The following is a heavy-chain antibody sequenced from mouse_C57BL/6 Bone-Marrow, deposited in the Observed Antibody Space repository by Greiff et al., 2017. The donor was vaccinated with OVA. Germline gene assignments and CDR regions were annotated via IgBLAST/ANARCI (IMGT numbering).Heavy chain of an antibody. V-gene: IGHV1-62-2*01. D-gene: IGHD2-3*01. Sequence: VQLQQSGAELVKPGASVKLSCKASGYTFTEYTIHWVKQRSGQGLEWIGWFYPGSGSIKYNEKFKDKATLTADKSSSTVYMEIRRLTSEDSAVYCCARHEEGGVYDGYPYWYFDVWGTGTTVTVAS. J-gene: IGHJ1*03. CDR3: ARHEEGGVYDGYPYWYFDV. CDR1: GYTFTEYT. CDR2: FYPGSGSI.